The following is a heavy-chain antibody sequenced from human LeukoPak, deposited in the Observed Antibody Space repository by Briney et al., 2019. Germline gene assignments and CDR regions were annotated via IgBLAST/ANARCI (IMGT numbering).Heavy chain of an antibody. Sequence: SETLSLTCTVSGGSISSYYWSWIRQSAGKGLEWIGRINRGGSTNYNPSLKSRVTMSVDTSKNQFSLNLSSVTAADTAVYYCARERGVVMGDCSGGSCYRSLDPWGQGTLVTVSS. J-gene: IGHJ5*02. V-gene: IGHV4-4*07. CDR1: GGSISSYY. CDR2: INRGGST. CDR3: ARERGVVMGDCSGGSCYRSLDP. D-gene: IGHD2-15*01.